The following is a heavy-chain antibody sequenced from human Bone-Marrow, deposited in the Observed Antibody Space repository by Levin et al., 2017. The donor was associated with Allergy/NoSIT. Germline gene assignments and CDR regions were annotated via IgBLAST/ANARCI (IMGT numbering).Heavy chain of an antibody. CDR1: GFTFSDFD. D-gene: IGHD3-16*01. V-gene: IGHV3-13*01. CDR2: IGTTGDT. Sequence: PGGSLRLSCAASGFTFSDFDIHWVHQVPGKGLAWVSTIGTTGDTYYPDSVKGRFTISRENAKNSLYLQMNSLRAGDTAVYYCARSLRLDTFDVWGQGTLVTVSS. CDR3: ARSLRLDTFDV. J-gene: IGHJ3*01.